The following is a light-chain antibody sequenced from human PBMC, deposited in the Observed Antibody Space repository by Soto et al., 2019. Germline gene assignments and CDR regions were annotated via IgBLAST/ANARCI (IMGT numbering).Light chain of an antibody. Sequence: QSSLTPPGSMSASPGMSFTLSCTGKSSDVGGYIYVYWYHQHPGKAPKLMITDASNTPSGVSNRFSGSKSGNTASLALSALQAEDEADYYCSSYTSSSTYGFGTGTKVTVL. V-gene: IGLV2-14*03. CDR3: SSYTSSSTYG. J-gene: IGLJ1*01. CDR1: SSDVGGYIY. CDR2: DAS.